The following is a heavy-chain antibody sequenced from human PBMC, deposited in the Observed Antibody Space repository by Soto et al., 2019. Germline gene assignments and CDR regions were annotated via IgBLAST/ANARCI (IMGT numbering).Heavy chain of an antibody. CDR3: ASPYYDFWSGYPYYFDY. CDR2: IYYSGST. Sequence: SETLSLTCTVSGGSISSSSYYWGWIRQPPGKGLEWIGSIYYSGSTYYNPSLKSRVTISVDTSKNQFSLKLSSVTAADTAVYYCASPYYDFWSGYPYYFDYWGQGTLVTVSS. J-gene: IGHJ4*02. V-gene: IGHV4-39*01. CDR1: GGSISSSSYY. D-gene: IGHD3-3*01.